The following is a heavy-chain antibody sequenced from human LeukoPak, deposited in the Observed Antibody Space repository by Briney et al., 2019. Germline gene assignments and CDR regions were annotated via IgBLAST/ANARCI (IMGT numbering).Heavy chain of an antibody. CDR3: ARVLTGQQREAFDF. J-gene: IGHJ3*01. Sequence: GGSLRLSCAASGFTFSSYWMSWVRQAPGKGLEWVANIKQDGSEKYYVDSVKGRFTISRDNARNSLYLQMSSLRAEDTAVYYCARVLTGQQREAFDFWGQGTTVTVSP. D-gene: IGHD6-13*01. CDR1: GFTFSSYW. CDR2: IKQDGSEK. V-gene: IGHV3-7*03.